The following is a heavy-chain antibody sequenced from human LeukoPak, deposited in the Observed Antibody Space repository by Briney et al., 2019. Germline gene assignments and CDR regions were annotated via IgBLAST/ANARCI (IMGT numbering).Heavy chain of an antibody. CDR3: AKGDGYYFDS. Sequence: PGGSLRLSCAASGFTFSSYGMHWVRQAPGKGLEWVTFIRYDGGNTYYADSVKGRFALSRVNSKNTLYLQMNSLRAEDTALYYCAKGDGYYFDSWGQGSLVTVSS. CDR2: IRYDGGNT. D-gene: IGHD3-22*01. J-gene: IGHJ4*02. V-gene: IGHV3-30*02. CDR1: GFTFSSYG.